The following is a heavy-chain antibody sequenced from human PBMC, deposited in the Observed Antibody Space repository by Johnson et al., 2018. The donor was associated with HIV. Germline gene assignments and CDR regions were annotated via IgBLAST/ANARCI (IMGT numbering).Heavy chain of an antibody. CDR2: IRYDGSNK. CDR1: GFTFSSYC. J-gene: IGHJ3*02. Sequence: GGSLRLSCAASGFTFSSYCMHWVRQAPGKGLEWVAFIRYDGSNKYYADSVKGRFTISRDNSKNTLYLQMNSLRAEDTAVYYCAKGEPYYYDIGDAFDIWGQGTMVTVSS. D-gene: IGHD3-22*01. V-gene: IGHV3-30*02. CDR3: AKGEPYYYDIGDAFDI.